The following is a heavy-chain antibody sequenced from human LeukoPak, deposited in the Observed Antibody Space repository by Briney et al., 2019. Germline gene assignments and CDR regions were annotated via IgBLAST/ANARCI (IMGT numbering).Heavy chain of an antibody. CDR1: GFTFSSYT. V-gene: IGHV3-21*06. D-gene: IGHD3-10*01. CDR3: ARDSGPGETFSYYYGMDV. Sequence: GGSLRLSCAASGFTFSSYTMSWVRQAPGKGLEWVSSISGTSSYIFYADSVRGRFTISRDNAKNSLYLHMNSLRAEDTAVYYCARDSGPGETFSYYYGMDVWGQGTTVTVSS. J-gene: IGHJ6*02. CDR2: ISGTSSYI.